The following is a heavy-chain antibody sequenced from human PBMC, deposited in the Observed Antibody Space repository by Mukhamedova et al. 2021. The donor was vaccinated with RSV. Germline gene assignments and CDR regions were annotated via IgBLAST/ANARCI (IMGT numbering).Heavy chain of an antibody. Sequence: EWIGEINHSGSTNYNPSLKSRVTISVDTSKNQFSLKLSSVTAADTAVYYCARSRIAARRLFSHYYYGMDVWGQGTTVTVSS. CDR3: ARSRIAARRLFSHYYYGMDV. D-gene: IGHD6-6*01. V-gene: IGHV4-34*01. CDR2: INHSGST. J-gene: IGHJ6*02.